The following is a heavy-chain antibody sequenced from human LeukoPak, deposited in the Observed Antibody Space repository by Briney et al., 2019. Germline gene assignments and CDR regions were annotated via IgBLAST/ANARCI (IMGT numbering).Heavy chain of an antibody. D-gene: IGHD3-10*01. Sequence: GGSLRLSCAASGFTVSGNYMSWVRQAPGKGLEWVSIIYSGGSAYYADSVKGRFTISRDNSKNTLYLQMNSLRAEDTAVYHCVRSAYGSEKENDDGMDVWGQGTTVTVSS. CDR1: GFTVSGNY. CDR3: VRSAYGSEKENDDGMDV. CDR2: IYSGGSA. V-gene: IGHV3-66*01. J-gene: IGHJ6*02.